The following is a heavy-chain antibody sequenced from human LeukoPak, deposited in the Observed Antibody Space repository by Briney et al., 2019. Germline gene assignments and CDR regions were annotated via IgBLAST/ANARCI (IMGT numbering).Heavy chain of an antibody. D-gene: IGHD1-26*01. CDR2: INHSGSI. V-gene: IGHV4-34*01. Sequence: PGGSLRLSCAASGFTFSSYSMNWIRQPPGKGLEWIGEINHSGSIEYNPSLKSRVSILIDTSKNQFSLKLSSVTAADRAVYYCARFEFANGARDYWGQGTLVTVSS. J-gene: IGHJ4*02. CDR1: GFTFSSYS. CDR3: ARFEFANGARDY.